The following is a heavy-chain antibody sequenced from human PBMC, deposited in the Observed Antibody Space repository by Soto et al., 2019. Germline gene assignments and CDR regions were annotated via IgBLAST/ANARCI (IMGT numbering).Heavy chain of an antibody. D-gene: IGHD3-9*01. V-gene: IGHV3-23*01. CDR1: GFTFSSHA. Sequence: GGSLRLSCTASGFTFSSHAMTWVRQAPGKGLEWVSAISGSGGSTYYADSVKGRFTISRDNSKNTLYLQMNSLRAEDTAVYYCAKDISETYYDILTGYLFDYWGQGTLVTVSS. CDR2: ISGSGGST. J-gene: IGHJ4*02. CDR3: AKDISETYYDILTGYLFDY.